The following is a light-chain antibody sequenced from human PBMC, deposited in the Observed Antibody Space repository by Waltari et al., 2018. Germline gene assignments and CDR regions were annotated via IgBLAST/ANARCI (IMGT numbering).Light chain of an antibody. CDR2: VTS. CDR3: KQYNNWPPGVT. V-gene: IGKV3-15*01. J-gene: IGKJ3*01. CDR1: QTISSN. Sequence: EIVMTQSPATLSVSPGERATLSCRASQTISSNLAWYQQKPGLAPRLLIYVTSTRATGIPGRFSGSGAGTEFTLTISSLQSEDFAVYYCKQYNNWPPGVTFGPGTKVD.